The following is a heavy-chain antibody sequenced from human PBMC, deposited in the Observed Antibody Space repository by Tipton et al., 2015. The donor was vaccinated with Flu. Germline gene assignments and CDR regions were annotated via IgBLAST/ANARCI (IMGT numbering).Heavy chain of an antibody. CDR2: IYPGDSNT. V-gene: IGHV5-51*03. CDR1: GYSFINYW. Sequence: QLVQSGAEVKKPGESLKIPCKGSGYSFINYWIGWVRQMPGKGPEWMGIIYPGDSNTRYSPSFQGRVTISVDKSISTAYLQWSSLKTSDSALYYCARLYCISTTCYMGIDYWGQGTLVTVSS. D-gene: IGHD2-2*02. J-gene: IGHJ4*02. CDR3: ARLYCISTTCYMGIDY.